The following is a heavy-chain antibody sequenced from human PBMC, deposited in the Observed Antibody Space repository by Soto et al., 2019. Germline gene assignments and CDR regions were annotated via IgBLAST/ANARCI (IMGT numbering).Heavy chain of an antibody. J-gene: IGHJ4*02. CDR3: AGFSSGTYLFGL. CDR1: DGSISSYY. V-gene: IGHV4-59*01. Sequence: SETLSLTCTVSDGSISSYYWSWIRQPPGKGLEWIGYIYGTGTTNYAPSLKSRVAMSLHTSKHQFSLTLNSVTAADTAMYYCAGFSSGTYLFGLWGPGTLVTVSS. CDR2: IYGTGTT. D-gene: IGHD1-26*01.